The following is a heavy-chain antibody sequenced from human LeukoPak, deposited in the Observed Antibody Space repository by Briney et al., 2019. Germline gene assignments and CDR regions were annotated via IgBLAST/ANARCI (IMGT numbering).Heavy chain of an antibody. CDR3: ARDRSSDYDY. J-gene: IGHJ4*02. Sequence: GASVKVSCKASGYTFTSYGISWVRQAPGQGLEWMGWISAYNGNTKYSQKFQGRVTITRDTSASTAYMELSSLRSEDTAVYYCARDRSSDYDYWGQGTPVTVSS. V-gene: IGHV1-18*01. CDR1: GYTFTSYG. D-gene: IGHD6-19*01. CDR2: ISAYNGNT.